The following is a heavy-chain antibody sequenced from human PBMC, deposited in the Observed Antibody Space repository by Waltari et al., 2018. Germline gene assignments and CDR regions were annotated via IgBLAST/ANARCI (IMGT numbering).Heavy chain of an antibody. Sequence: DVQLAESGGGLVQPGRSLGLSCTTSGFTFVDYSMHWVRQAPGQGLECVGFIRSKAYGETTDYAASVRGRFTISRDDSKSIAYLQMNSLKTEDTAIYFCARDLMYGEHPLFDRWGQGTLVTVSS. V-gene: IGHV3-49*04. CDR2: IRSKAYGETT. CDR3: ARDLMYGEHPLFDR. CDR1: GFTFVDYS. J-gene: IGHJ5*02. D-gene: IGHD4-17*01.